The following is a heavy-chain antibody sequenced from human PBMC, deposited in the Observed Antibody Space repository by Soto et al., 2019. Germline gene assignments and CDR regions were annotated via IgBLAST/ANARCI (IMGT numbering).Heavy chain of an antibody. CDR1: GVSISSGGYY. Sequence: PSETLSLTCTVSGVSISSGGYYWSWIRQHPGKGLEWIGYIYYSGSTYYNPSLKSRVTISVDTSKNQFSLKLGSVTAADTAVYYCAGGGYSYGYVPLGYWGQGTLVTVSS. V-gene: IGHV4-31*03. J-gene: IGHJ4*02. D-gene: IGHD5-18*01. CDR2: IYYSGST. CDR3: AGGGYSYGYVPLGY.